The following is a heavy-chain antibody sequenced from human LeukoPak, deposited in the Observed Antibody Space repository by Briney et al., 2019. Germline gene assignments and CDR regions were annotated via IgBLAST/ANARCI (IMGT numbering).Heavy chain of an antibody. D-gene: IGHD4-11*01. J-gene: IGHJ3*02. Sequence: GGSLRLSCAASGFTLSSYEMNWVRQAPGKGLEWVSYISSSGITIYYADSVKGRFTISRDNAKNSLYLQMNSLRAEDTAVYYCARDSYSNYVPDAFDIWGQGTMVTVSS. V-gene: IGHV3-48*03. CDR2: ISSSGITI. CDR1: GFTLSSYE. CDR3: ARDSYSNYVPDAFDI.